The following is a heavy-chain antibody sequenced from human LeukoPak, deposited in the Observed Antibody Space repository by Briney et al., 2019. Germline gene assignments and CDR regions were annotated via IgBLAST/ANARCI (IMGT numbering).Heavy chain of an antibody. D-gene: IGHD3-22*01. V-gene: IGHV4-31*03. Sequence: SETLSLTCTVSGGSISSGDYYWSWIRQHPGKGLEWIGYIYYRGDTYYNPSLKSRVTISLDTSNNQFSLKLNSVTAADTAVYYCAGDSSRSRYYYDTTGYRIDAFDIWGHGTMVTVSS. CDR2: IYYRGDT. CDR1: GGSISSGDYY. J-gene: IGHJ3*02. CDR3: AGDSSRSRYYYDTTGYRIDAFDI.